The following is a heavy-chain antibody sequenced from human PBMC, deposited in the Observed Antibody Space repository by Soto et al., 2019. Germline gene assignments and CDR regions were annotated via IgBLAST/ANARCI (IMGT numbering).Heavy chain of an antibody. CDR1: GGSLNSSSHY. J-gene: IGHJ4*02. D-gene: IGHD1-26*01. CDR3: ARGGSYVGFDS. V-gene: IGHV4-61*01. Sequence: QVQLQESGPGLVKPSETLSLTCTVSGGSLNSSSHYWSWIRQPPGKGLEWIGYIHYFGSTKYNPSLESRVVISVDTSKNQFSLKVPSVTAADTAIYCCARGGSYVGFDSWGQGARVTVSS. CDR2: IHYFGST.